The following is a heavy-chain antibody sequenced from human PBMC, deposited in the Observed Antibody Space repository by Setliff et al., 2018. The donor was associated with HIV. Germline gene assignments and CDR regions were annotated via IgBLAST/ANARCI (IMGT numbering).Heavy chain of an antibody. CDR3: ARPGSLFYWVDP. D-gene: IGHD3-3*01. J-gene: IGHJ5*02. CDR2: IYYNGTA. CDR1: GVSLISANYH. V-gene: IGHV4-39*01. Sequence: KTSETLSLTCSVSGVSLISANYHWAWIRQPPGKGLEWIRSIYYNGTAYYNPSLKGRVTMSIDTSKSQFSLKLNSVTAADTAVYYCARPGSLFYWVDPWGQGTLVTVSS.